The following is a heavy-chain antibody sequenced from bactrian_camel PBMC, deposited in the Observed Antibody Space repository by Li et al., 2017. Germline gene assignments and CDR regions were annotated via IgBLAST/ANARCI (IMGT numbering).Heavy chain of an antibody. Sequence: HVQLVESGGGSVQAGGSLTLSCAASGNSWSRYYCMGWFRQAPGKERELVAGIDLVSSTTYTDSVKGRFAISRDTAGITLHLQMNSLKLEDTAMYYCAADIEGAHPADLARGRWSGDKWTYWGQGTQVTVS. CDR2: IDLVSST. D-gene: IGHD1*01. CDR3: AADIEGAHPADLARGRWSGDKWTY. J-gene: IGHJ4*01. V-gene: IGHV3S53*01. CDR1: GNSWSRYYC.